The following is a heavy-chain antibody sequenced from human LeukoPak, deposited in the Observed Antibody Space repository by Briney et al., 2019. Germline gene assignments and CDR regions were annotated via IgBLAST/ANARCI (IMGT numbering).Heavy chain of an antibody. CDR1: GGSISSSSYY. J-gene: IGHJ4*02. V-gene: IGHV4-39*07. CDR2: INHSGST. Sequence: PSETLSLTCTVSGGSISSSSYYWGWIRQPPGKGLEWIGEINHSGSTNYNPSLKSRVTISVDTSKNQFSLKLRSVTAADTAVYYCARGGGYCSGGSCYDDYWGQGTLVTVSS. D-gene: IGHD2-15*01. CDR3: ARGGGYCSGGSCYDDY.